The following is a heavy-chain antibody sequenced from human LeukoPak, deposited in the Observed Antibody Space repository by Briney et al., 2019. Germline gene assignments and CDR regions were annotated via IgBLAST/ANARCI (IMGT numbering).Heavy chain of an antibody. CDR1: GFTFSSYS. V-gene: IGHV3-21*04. CDR3: ARRLRYYYGIDV. CDR2: ISSSSSYI. Sequence: GGSLRLSCAASGFTFSSYSMNWVRQAPGKGLEWVSSISSSSSYIYYADSVKGRFTISRDNSKNTLYLRMNSLRAEDTAVYYCARRLRYYYGIDVWGQGTTVTVSS. J-gene: IGHJ6*02.